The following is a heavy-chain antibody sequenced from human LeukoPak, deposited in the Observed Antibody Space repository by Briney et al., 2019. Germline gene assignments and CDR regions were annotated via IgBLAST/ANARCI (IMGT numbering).Heavy chain of an antibody. J-gene: IGHJ4*02. D-gene: IGHD6-19*01. Sequence: SETLSLTCTVSGGSISSYYWSWIRQPPGKGLEWIGYIYYSGSTNYNPSLKSRATISVDTSKNQFSLKLSSVTAADTAVYYCARHKPNSSGWYWYFDYWGQGTLVTVSS. CDR2: IYYSGST. CDR3: ARHKPNSSGWYWYFDY. V-gene: IGHV4-59*08. CDR1: GGSISSYY.